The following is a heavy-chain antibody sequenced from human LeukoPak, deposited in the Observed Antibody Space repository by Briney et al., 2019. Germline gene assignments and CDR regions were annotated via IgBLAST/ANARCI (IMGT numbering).Heavy chain of an antibody. CDR3: ARRVYYYYYMDV. CDR2: ISGTGDST. Sequence: GGSLRLSCAASGFTFSSYAMSWVRQVPGKGLEWVSAISGTGDSTYYADSVKGRFTISRDNAKNSLYLQMNSLRAEDTAVYYCARRVYYYYYMDVWGKGTTVTVSS. CDR1: GFTFSSYA. J-gene: IGHJ6*03. V-gene: IGHV3-23*01.